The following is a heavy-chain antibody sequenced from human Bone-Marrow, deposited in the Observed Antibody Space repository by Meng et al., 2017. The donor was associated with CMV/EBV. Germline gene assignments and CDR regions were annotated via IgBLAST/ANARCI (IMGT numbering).Heavy chain of an antibody. CDR1: GFTFSSYS. CDR3: ATEGR. Sequence: GESLKISCAASGFTFSSYSMTWVRQAPGKGLEWVANIAPEGREKYYVDSVKGRFAISRDNSKNSLYLQMNSLRVDDTAVYYCATEGRWGQGTLVTVSS. CDR2: IAPEGREK. J-gene: IGHJ4*02. V-gene: IGHV3-7*01.